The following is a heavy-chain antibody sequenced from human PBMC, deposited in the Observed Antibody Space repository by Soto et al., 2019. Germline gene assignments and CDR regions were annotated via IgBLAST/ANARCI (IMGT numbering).Heavy chain of an antibody. CDR1: GFTFSSYW. J-gene: IGHJ4*02. Sequence: EVQLVESGGGLVQPGGSLRLSCAASGFTFSSYWMSWVRQAPGKGLEWVANIKQDGSEKYYVDSVKGRFTISRDNAKNARYLQMNSRRAEDTAVYDCARELTAAAWDWGQGTLVTVSS. CDR2: IKQDGSEK. CDR3: ARELTAAAWD. D-gene: IGHD6-25*01. V-gene: IGHV3-7*01.